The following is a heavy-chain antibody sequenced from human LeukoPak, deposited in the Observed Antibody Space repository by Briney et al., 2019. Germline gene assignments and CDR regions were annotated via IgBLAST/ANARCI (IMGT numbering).Heavy chain of an antibody. Sequence: ASVKVSCKASGYTFTGYYMHLVRQAPGQGLEWMAWINPNSGDTKYVQKLQGRVTMTRDTSISTAYMELRRLRSDDTAAYYCARELLDRRGGVYAFDIWGQGTMVTVSS. CDR2: INPNSGDT. J-gene: IGHJ3*02. V-gene: IGHV1-2*02. CDR3: ARELLDRRGGVYAFDI. D-gene: IGHD3-3*01. CDR1: GYTFTGYY.